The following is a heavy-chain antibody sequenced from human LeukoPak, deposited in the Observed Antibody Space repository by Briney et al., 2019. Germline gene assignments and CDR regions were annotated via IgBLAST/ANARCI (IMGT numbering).Heavy chain of an antibody. CDR1: GYTFTSYD. Sequence: ASVKVSCKASGYTFTSYDINWVRQAPGQGLEWMGGIIPIFGTANYAQKFQGRVTITTDESTSTAYMELSSLRSEDTAVYYCARRGVQLWNNWFDPWGQGTLVTVSS. V-gene: IGHV1-69*05. D-gene: IGHD5-18*01. CDR3: ARRGVQLWNNWFDP. CDR2: IIPIFGTA. J-gene: IGHJ5*02.